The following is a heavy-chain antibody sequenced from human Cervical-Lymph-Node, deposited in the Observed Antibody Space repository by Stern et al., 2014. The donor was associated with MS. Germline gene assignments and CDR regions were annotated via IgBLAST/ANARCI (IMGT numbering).Heavy chain of an antibody. Sequence: VQLVESGAEVKKPGESLKISCKASGYSFTSYWIGWVRQMPGKGLEWMGIIYPGDSDTRYSPSFQGQVPISADKSISTAYLQWSSLKASDTAMYYCARHARYCTGGNCYYNWFDPWGQGTLVTVSS. CDR2: IYPGDSDT. CDR1: GYSFTSYW. V-gene: IGHV5-51*01. CDR3: ARHARYCTGGNCYYNWFDP. J-gene: IGHJ5*02. D-gene: IGHD2-15*01.